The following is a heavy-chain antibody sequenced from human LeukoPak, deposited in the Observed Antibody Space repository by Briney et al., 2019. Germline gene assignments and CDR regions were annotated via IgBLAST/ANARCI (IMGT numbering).Heavy chain of an antibody. CDR2: IYSGGGT. Sequence: PGGSLRLSCAASGFTFSSYAMSWVRQAPGKGLEWVSVIYSGGGTYYADSVKGRFTISTDNSKNTLYLQMNNLRAEDTAVYYCARDGSGGYRNRGVFDIWGQGTMVTVSS. CDR3: ARDGSGGYRNRGVFDI. J-gene: IGHJ3*02. V-gene: IGHV3-53*01. CDR1: GFTFSSYA. D-gene: IGHD5-18*01.